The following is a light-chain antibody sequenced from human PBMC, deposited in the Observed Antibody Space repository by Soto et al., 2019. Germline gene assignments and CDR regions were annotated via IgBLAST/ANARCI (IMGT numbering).Light chain of an antibody. CDR2: AAS. V-gene: IGKV1-9*01. Sequence: ILLTQPPSSRPASIGDTATITCRASQGISSYLAWYQQKPGKAPKLLIYAASTLQSGVPSRFSGSGSGTDFTLTISSLQPEDFATYYCQQLNSYPITFGQGTRLEIK. CDR3: QQLNSYPIT. J-gene: IGKJ5*01. CDR1: QGISSY.